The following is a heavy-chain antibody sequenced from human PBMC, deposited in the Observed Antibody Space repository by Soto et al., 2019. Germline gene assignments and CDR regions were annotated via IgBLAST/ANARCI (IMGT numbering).Heavy chain of an antibody. V-gene: IGHV4-59*01. CDR3: ARGPFEMDTIPLFDT. CDR2: IYYSGST. J-gene: IGHJ5*02. D-gene: IGHD5-18*01. CDR1: GGSISSYY. Sequence: SETLSLTCTVSGGSISSYYWSWIRQPPGKGLEWIGYIYYSGSTNYNPSLKSRVTISVDTSKNQFSLKLSSVTAADTAVYYCARGPFEMDTIPLFDTWGQGTLVTVSS.